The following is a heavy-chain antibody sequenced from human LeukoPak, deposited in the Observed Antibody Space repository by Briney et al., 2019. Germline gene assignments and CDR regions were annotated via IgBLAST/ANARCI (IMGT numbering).Heavy chain of an antibody. CDR2: IYYSGST. CDR3: ATSLVVPQIPWYFDL. J-gene: IGHJ2*01. V-gene: IGHV4-31*03. D-gene: IGHD2-2*01. Sequence: SETLSLTCTVSGGSISSGGYYWSWVRQHPGRGLEWIGYIYYSGSTYYNPSLKSRVTISVDTSKNQFSLKLSSVTAADTAVYYCATSLVVPQIPWYFDLWGRGTLVTVSS. CDR1: GGSISSGGYY.